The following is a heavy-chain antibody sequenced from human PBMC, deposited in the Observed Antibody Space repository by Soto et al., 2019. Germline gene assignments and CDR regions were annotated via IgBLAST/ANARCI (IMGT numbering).Heavy chain of an antibody. CDR1: GYTFTSYD. CDR3: ARADYYDSCGDLLRCGY. V-gene: IGHV1-8*02. D-gene: IGHD3-22*01. Sequence: QVQLVQSGAEGKKPGASVKVSCKASGYTFTSYDMNWVRQAPGQGLEWMGRMDPNSGNTGYAQKCQGRVTMTRNSSVCMAYMALSCVRSDVTAVYYCARADYYDSCGDLLRCGYWGQGTLVTVSS. CDR2: MDPNSGNT. J-gene: IGHJ4*02.